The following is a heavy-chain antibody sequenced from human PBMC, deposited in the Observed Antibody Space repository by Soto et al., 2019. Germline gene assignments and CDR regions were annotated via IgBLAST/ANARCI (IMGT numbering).Heavy chain of an antibody. J-gene: IGHJ5*02. CDR2: INPNNGVT. CDR1: GYTFTDYY. V-gene: IGHV1-2*02. CDR3: ARGALTVANWFDP. D-gene: IGHD6-19*01. Sequence: QVQLVQSGAEVKKPGASVKVSCKASGYTFTDYYMNRVRQAPGQGLEWMGWINPNNGVTNYAQKFQGRVTMTRDTSISTAYMDLSRLRSDDTALYYCARGALTVANWFDPWGQGTQVTVSS.